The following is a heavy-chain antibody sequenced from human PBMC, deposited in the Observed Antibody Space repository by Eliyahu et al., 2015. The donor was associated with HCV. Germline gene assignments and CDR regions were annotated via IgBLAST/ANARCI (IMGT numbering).Heavy chain of an antibody. CDR3: ARATGNHPYYYDSTPLLGAFDY. Sequence: QVQLVQSGAEVKKPGASVKVSXKAXGYTFTXYYMXXVRQAPGXGLEWMGIINPSGGSTXYXQKFQGRVTMTRDTSTSTVYMELSSLRSEDTAVYYCARATGNHPYYYDSTPLLGAFDYWGQGTLVTVSS. V-gene: IGHV1-46*01. CDR1: GYTFTXYY. D-gene: IGHD3-22*01. J-gene: IGHJ4*02. CDR2: INPSGGST.